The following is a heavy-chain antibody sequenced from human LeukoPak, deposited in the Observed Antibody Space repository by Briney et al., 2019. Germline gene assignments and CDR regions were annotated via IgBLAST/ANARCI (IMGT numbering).Heavy chain of an antibody. D-gene: IGHD5-18*01. CDR3: ATSGYYYGLVDS. CDR1: GFIFSAYS. Sequence: GGSLRLPCAASGFIFSAYSMNWVRQAPGKGLEWVSSIISSESYIYYADSVKGRFTISRDNAKNSLYLQMNSLRAEDTAVYYCATSGYYYGLVDSWGQGTLVTVSS. V-gene: IGHV3-21*01. J-gene: IGHJ4*02. CDR2: IISSESYI.